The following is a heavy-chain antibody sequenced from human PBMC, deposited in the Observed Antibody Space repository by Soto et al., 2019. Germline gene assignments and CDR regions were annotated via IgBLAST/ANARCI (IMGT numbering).Heavy chain of an antibody. V-gene: IGHV3-9*01. CDR2: ISWNSGSI. D-gene: IGHD6-19*01. CDR3: HSSGWYQGKIFDY. J-gene: IGHJ4*02. Sequence: GGSLRLSCAASGFSFDDYAMHWVRQAPGKGLEWVSGISWNSGSIGDADSVKGRFTISRDNAKNSLYLQMNSLRAEDTALYYCHSSGWYQGKIFDYWGQGTLVTVSS. CDR1: GFSFDDYA.